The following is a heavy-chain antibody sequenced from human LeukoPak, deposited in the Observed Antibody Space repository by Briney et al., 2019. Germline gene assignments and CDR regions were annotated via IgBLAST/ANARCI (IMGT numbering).Heavy chain of an antibody. CDR2: ISTSGSTI. D-gene: IGHD5-24*01. CDR3: AREGMRENFDF. V-gene: IGHV3-48*03. J-gene: IGHJ4*02. Sequence: GGSLRLSCAASGFTFSNYEMNWVRKAPGKGLEWVSYISTSGSTIYYADSVKGRFTISRDNAKNSLYLQMNSLRAEDTAVYYCAREGMRENFDFWGQGILVTVSS. CDR1: GFTFSNYE.